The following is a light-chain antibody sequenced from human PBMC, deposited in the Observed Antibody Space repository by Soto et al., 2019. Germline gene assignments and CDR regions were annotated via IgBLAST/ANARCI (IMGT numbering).Light chain of an antibody. CDR1: SSDVGSYNI. CDR2: EVS. V-gene: IGLV2-23*02. Sequence: QSVLTQPASVSGSPGQSITISCTGTSSDVGSYNIVSWYQPHPGKAPKLMIYEVSKRPSGVSNRFSGSKSGNTASLTISGLQAEDEADYYCCSYAESSTVVFGGGTKLTVL. CDR3: CSYAESSTVV. J-gene: IGLJ2*01.